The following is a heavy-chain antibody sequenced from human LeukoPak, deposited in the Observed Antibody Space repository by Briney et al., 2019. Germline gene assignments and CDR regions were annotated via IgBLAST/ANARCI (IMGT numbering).Heavy chain of an antibody. V-gene: IGHV4-34*01. CDR1: GGSFSGYY. Sequence: ETLSPTCPVYGGSFSGYYWSWIPQPPGKGLGWIGEINHSGSTNYNPSLKSRVTISVDTSKYQFSLKLSSVTAAVTAVYYCARNYGDYAGMDVWGQGTTVTVSS. CDR2: INHSGST. CDR3: ARNYGDYAGMDV. J-gene: IGHJ6*02. D-gene: IGHD4-17*01.